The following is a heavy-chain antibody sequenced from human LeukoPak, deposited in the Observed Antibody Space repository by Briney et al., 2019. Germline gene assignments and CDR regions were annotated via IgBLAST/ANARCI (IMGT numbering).Heavy chain of an antibody. CDR3: ARSRRAGYSSGWYGD. CDR2: IYTTGTT. Sequence: PSETLSLTCTVSGGSINSGSYYWNWIRQSAGKGLEWIGHIYTTGTTNYNPSLKSRVTISVDTSKNQFSLKLSSVTAADTAVYYCARSRRAGYSSGWYGDWGQGTLVTVSS. CDR1: GGSINSGSYY. J-gene: IGHJ4*02. V-gene: IGHV4-61*09. D-gene: IGHD6-19*01.